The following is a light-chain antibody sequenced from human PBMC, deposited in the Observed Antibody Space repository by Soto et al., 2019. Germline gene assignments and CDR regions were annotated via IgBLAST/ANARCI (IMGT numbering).Light chain of an antibody. Sequence: SALTQPASVSGSPGQSITISCTGTSTDIGSYNYVSWYQQHPGKAPKLMIYEVSNRPSGVSNRFSGSKSGNTASLTISGLQAEDEADYYCNSYTTTSTYAFGTGTKVTVL. CDR1: STDIGSYNY. CDR2: EVS. J-gene: IGLJ1*01. CDR3: NSYTTTSTYA. V-gene: IGLV2-14*01.